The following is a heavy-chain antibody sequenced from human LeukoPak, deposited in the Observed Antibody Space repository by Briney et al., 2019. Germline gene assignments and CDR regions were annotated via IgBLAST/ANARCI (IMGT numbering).Heavy chain of an antibody. CDR3: ARDGGLTIFGVVRPIYFDY. CDR2: INPSGGST. D-gene: IGHD3-3*01. J-gene: IGHJ4*02. V-gene: IGHV1-46*01. Sequence: ASVKVSCKASGYTFTSYYMHWVRQAPGQGLEWIGIINPSGGSTSYAQKFQGRVTMTRDMSTSTVYMELSSLRSEGTAVYYCARDGGLTIFGVVRPIYFDYWGQGTLVTVSS. CDR1: GYTFTSYY.